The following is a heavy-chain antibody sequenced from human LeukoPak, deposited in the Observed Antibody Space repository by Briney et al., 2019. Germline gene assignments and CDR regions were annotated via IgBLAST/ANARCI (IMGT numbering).Heavy chain of an antibody. CDR3: ARSEVVPAAISYFDY. CDR2: ISAYNGNT. Sequence: ASVKVSCKASGYTFTSYGISWVRQAPGQGFEGLGWISAYNGNTNYAQKLQGRVTMTTDTSTSTAYMELRSLRSVDTAVYYCARSEVVPAAISYFDYWGQGTLVTVSS. V-gene: IGHV1-18*01. D-gene: IGHD2-2*02. CDR1: GYTFTSYG. J-gene: IGHJ4*02.